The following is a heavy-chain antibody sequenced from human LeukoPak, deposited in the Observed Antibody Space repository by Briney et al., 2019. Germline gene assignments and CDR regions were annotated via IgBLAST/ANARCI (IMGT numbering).Heavy chain of an antibody. CDR3: ARVHGTLDY. J-gene: IGHJ4*02. V-gene: IGHV4-34*01. CDR2: INHSGST. D-gene: IGHD6-13*01. CDR1: GGSFSGYY. Sequence: SETLSLTCAVYGGSFSGYYWSWIRQPPGKGLEWIREINHSGSTNYNPSLKSRVTISVDTSKNQFSLKLSSVTAADTAVYYCARVHGTLDYWGQGTLVTVSS.